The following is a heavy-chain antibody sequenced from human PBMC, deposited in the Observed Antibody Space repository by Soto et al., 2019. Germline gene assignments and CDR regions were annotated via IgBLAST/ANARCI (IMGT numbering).Heavy chain of an antibody. CDR3: ARAAMGGSSWPFDY. CDR2: IYHSGST. D-gene: IGHD6-13*01. CDR1: GGSISSSNW. V-gene: IGHV4-4*02. Sequence: QVQLQESGPGLVKPSGTLSLTCAVSGGSISSSNWWSWVRQPPGKGLEWIGEIYHSGSTNYTPSLKRRVTISVDKSKNQFSLKLSSVTAADTAVYYCARAAMGGSSWPFDYWGQGTLVTVSS. J-gene: IGHJ4*02.